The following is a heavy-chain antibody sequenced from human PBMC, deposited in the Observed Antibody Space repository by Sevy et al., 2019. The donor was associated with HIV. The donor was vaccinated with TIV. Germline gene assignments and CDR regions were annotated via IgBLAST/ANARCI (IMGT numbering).Heavy chain of an antibody. CDR2: ISSSSNYI. D-gene: IGHD2-2*02. Sequence: GGSLRLSCVASGFSFSSYSMNWIRQAPGKGLESVSSISSSSNYIYYADLVKGRFTISRDDAKNSLFLQMSSLRAEDTAVYYCANILIDYWGQGTVVTVSS. CDR3: ANILIDY. CDR1: GFSFSSYS. V-gene: IGHV3-21*01. J-gene: IGHJ4*02.